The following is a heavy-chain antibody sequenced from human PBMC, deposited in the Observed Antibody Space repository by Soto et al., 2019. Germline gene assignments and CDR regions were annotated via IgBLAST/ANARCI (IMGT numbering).Heavy chain of an antibody. Sequence: EVQLVESGGGWVQPGGSLRLSCAASGFTFSSYWMSWVRQAPGKGLEWVANIKQDGSEKYYVDSVKGRFTISRDNAKNSLYLQMNSLRAEDTAVYYCARVGDYYGSGSYYYFDYWGQGTLVTGSS. CDR2: IKQDGSEK. V-gene: IGHV3-7*03. CDR1: GFTFSSYW. CDR3: ARVGDYYGSGSYYYFDY. J-gene: IGHJ4*02. D-gene: IGHD3-10*01.